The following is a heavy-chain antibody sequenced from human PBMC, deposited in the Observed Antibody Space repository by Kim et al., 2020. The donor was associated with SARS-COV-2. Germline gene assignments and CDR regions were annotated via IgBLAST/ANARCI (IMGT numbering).Heavy chain of an antibody. Sequence: GGSLRLSCAASGFTFSSYAMHWVRQAPGKGLEWVAVISYDESNKYYVDSVKGRFTISRDNSKNTLYLQMNSLRAEDTAVYYCARETVAGSYGMDVWGQGTTVTVSS. D-gene: IGHD6-19*01. CDR3: ARETVAGSYGMDV. V-gene: IGHV3-30*04. CDR2: ISYDESNK. J-gene: IGHJ6*02. CDR1: GFTFSSYA.